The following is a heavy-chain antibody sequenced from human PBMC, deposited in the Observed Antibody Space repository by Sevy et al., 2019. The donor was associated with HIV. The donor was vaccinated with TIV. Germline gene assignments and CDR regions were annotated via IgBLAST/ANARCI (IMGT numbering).Heavy chain of an antibody. J-gene: IGHJ4*02. D-gene: IGHD2-21*02. CDR3: TNNRGDCIDGVCGAYFDS. CDR1: GFTFSNAW. V-gene: IGHV3-15*01. Sequence: GGSLRLSCGASGFTFSNAWMTWVRQAPGKGLEWVGRIKSKSEGGTKDYAAPVKGRFTISREDTKKTLYLQMNSLKSDETAVYYCTNNRGDCIDGVCGAYFDSWGQGTLVTVSS. CDR2: IKSKSEGGTK.